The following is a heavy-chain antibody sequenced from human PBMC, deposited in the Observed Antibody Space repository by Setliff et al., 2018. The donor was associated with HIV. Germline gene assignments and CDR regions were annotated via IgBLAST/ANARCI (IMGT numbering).Heavy chain of an antibody. V-gene: IGHV1-69*05. D-gene: IGHD3-22*01. CDR2: IIPIFGTT. J-gene: IGHJ4*02. CDR1: GGTFSTHA. CDR3: ARGPLGNYYDSSGYYYASPLYYFDN. Sequence: SVKVSCKASGGTFSTHAINWVRQAPGQGLEWMGGIIPIFGTTHYAQKFQGRVTITRDTSASTAYMELNSLTSEDTAVYYCARGPLGNYYDSSGYYYASPLYYFDNWGQGTVVTVSS.